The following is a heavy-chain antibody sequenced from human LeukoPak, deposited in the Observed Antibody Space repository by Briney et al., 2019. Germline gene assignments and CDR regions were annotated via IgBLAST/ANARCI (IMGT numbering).Heavy chain of an antibody. Sequence: GGSLRLSCAASGFTFSSYSMNWVRQTPGKGLQWVSYISSSGITIYYADSVKGRFTISRDNAKHSLYLQMNSLRAEDTAVYYCARDNDYDAFDIWGQGTMVTVSS. V-gene: IGHV3-48*04. D-gene: IGHD4-11*01. J-gene: IGHJ3*02. CDR2: ISSSGITI. CDR3: ARDNDYDAFDI. CDR1: GFTFSSYS.